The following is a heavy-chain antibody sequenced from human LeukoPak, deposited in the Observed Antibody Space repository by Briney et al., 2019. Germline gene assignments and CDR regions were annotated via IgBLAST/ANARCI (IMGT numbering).Heavy chain of an antibody. CDR3: AKTDETAPAEDFQH. J-gene: IGHJ1*01. Sequence: GGSLRLSCAASGFTFSVAAMTWVRQAPGKGLEWVSLIGASGESTYYADSVKGRFTISRDNSKNTLYLQMKSLRAEDTAVYYCAKTDETAPAEDFQHWGQGTLVTVSS. CDR2: IGASGEST. CDR1: GFTFSVAA. D-gene: IGHD2-21*02. V-gene: IGHV3-23*01.